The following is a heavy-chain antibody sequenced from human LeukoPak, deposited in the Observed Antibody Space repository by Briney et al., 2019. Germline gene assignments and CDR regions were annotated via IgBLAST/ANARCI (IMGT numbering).Heavy chain of an antibody. CDR3: ARGQGPLRYKPGRYMDV. V-gene: IGHV4-34*01. CDR2: INHSGST. J-gene: IGHJ6*03. Sequence: PSETLSLTCAVYGGSFSGYYWSWIRQPPGKGLEWMGEINHSGSTNYNPSLKSRVTISVDTSKNQFSLKLSSVTAADTAVYYCARGQGPLRYKPGRYMDVWGKGTTVTVSS. CDR1: GGSFSGYY. D-gene: IGHD1-14*01.